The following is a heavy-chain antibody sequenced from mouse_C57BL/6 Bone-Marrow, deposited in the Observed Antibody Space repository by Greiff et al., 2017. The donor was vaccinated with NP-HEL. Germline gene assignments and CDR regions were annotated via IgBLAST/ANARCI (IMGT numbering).Heavy chain of an antibody. V-gene: IGHV5-17*01. CDR2: ISSGSSTI. Sequence: EVMLVESGGGLVKPGGSLKLSCAASGFTFSDYGMHWVRQAPEKGLEWVAYISSGSSTIYYADTVKGRFTISRDNAKNTLFLQMTSLRSEDTAMYYCATHYDYWGQGTSVTVSS. CDR1: GFTFSDYG. CDR3: ATHYDY. D-gene: IGHD1-2*01. J-gene: IGHJ4*01.